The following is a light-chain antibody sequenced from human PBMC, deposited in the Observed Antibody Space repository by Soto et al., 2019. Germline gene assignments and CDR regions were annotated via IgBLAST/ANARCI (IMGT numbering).Light chain of an antibody. J-gene: IGLJ2*01. Sequence: QSALTQPRSGSGSPGQSVTISCTGASGDIGGYNYVSWYQHHPGKDPKLIIFDVNKRPSGVPDRFSGSKSGNTASLTISGLQPEDEADYDCCSYAGSSLVFGGGTELTVL. CDR3: CSYAGSSLV. CDR2: DVN. CDR1: SGDIGGYNY. V-gene: IGLV2-11*01.